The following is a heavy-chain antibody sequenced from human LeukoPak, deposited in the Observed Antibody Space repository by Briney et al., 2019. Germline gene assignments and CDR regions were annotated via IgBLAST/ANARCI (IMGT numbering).Heavy chain of an antibody. J-gene: IGHJ4*02. D-gene: IGHD5-18*01. CDR1: GFTFSSYW. Sequence: GGSLRLSCAASGFTFSSYWMSWVRQAPGKGLEWVANIKQDGREKYYVDSVKGRFTISRDNAKNSLYLQMKSLRAEDTAVYYCARFRTAMQLWKGYYFDYWGQGTRVTVSS. CDR3: ARFRTAMQLWKGYYFDY. V-gene: IGHV3-7*01. CDR2: IKQDGREK.